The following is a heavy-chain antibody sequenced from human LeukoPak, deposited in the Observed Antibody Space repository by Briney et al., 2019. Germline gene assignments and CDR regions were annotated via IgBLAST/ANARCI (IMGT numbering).Heavy chain of an antibody. CDR3: ARDHYGAVTPVY. CDR2: INTDGSAT. V-gene: IGHV3-74*01. Sequence: GGSLTLSCAASGFFFSNYGMHWVRQAPGKGLVWVSRINTDGSATTYADSVKGRFTISRDNAKNMLYLQMNSLRAEDTAVYYCARDHYGAVTPVYWGRGTLVTVSS. J-gene: IGHJ4*02. CDR1: GFFFSNYG. D-gene: IGHD4-17*01.